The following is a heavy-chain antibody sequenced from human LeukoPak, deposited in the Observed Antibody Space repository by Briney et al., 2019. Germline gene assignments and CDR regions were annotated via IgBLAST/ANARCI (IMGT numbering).Heavy chain of an antibody. CDR1: GFTFSSYA. Sequence: GGSLRLSCAASGFTFSSYAMHWVRQAPGKGLEWVAVISYDGSNKYYADSVKGRFTISRDNSKNTLYLQMNSLRAEDTAVYYCAKRSPGYCSGGSCYPFPSWGQGTLVTVSS. CDR3: AKRSPGYCSGGSCYPFPS. D-gene: IGHD2-15*01. J-gene: IGHJ5*02. CDR2: ISYDGSNK. V-gene: IGHV3-30-3*02.